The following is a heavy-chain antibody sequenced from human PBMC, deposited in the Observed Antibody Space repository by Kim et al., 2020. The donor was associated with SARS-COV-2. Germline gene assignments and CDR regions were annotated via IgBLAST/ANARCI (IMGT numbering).Heavy chain of an antibody. D-gene: IGHD5-18*01. CDR2: IYSGGST. V-gene: IGHV3-53*01. CDR1: GFTVTSNY. Sequence: GGSLRLSCAASGFTVTSNYMSWVRQAPGKGLEWVSAIYSGGSTYYADSVKGRFTISRDSSKNTLYLQMNSLRAEDTAVYYCARGAYSYGAGADHWGQGTLVTVSS. J-gene: IGHJ4*02. CDR3: ARGAYSYGAGADH.